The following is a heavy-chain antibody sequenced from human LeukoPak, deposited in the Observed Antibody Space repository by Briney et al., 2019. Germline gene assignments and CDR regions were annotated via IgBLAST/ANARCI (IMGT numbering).Heavy chain of an antibody. CDR2: ISSSGSNI. CDR1: GFTFSSYE. V-gene: IGHV3-48*03. Sequence: GGSLRLSCAASGFTFSSYEMNWVRQAPGKGLEWVSYISSSGSNIYYADSVKGRFSTSRDNTTNSLYLQMTSLRAEDTAVYYCARGYGDYRRYYYYGMDVWGKGTTVTVSS. D-gene: IGHD4-17*01. CDR3: ARGYGDYRRYYYYGMDV. J-gene: IGHJ6*04.